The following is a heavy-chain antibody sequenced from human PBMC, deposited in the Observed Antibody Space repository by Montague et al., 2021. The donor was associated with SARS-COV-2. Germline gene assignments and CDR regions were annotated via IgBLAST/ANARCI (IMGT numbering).Heavy chain of an antibody. CDR3: ARSTATFGESHNWFAP. CDR1: GGSISSNNNY. J-gene: IGHJ5*02. CDR2: IYYSGTT. V-gene: IGHV4-39*01. D-gene: IGHD3-10*01. Sequence: SETLSLTCTVSGGSISSNNNYWGWIRQSAGKGLEWIGSIYYSGTTYYNPSLKSQVTISVDTSKNQFSLRLSSVTATDTSVYYCARSTATFGESHNWFAPWGQGTLVIVSS.